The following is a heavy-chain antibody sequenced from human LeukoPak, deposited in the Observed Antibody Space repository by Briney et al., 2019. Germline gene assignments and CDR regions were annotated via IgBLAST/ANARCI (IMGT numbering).Heavy chain of an antibody. Sequence: GASVKVSCKASGYTFTSYGISWVRQAPGQGLEWMGWISAYNSNTNYAQKLQGRVTMTTDTSTSTAYMELRSLRSDDTAVYYCARATMVQGVITPPFDYWGQETLVTVSS. CDR1: GYTFTSYG. D-gene: IGHD3-10*01. CDR3: ARATMVQGVITPPFDY. CDR2: ISAYNSNT. V-gene: IGHV1-18*01. J-gene: IGHJ4*02.